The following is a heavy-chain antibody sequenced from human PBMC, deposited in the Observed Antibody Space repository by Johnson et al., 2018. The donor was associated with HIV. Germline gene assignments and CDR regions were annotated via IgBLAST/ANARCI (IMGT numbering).Heavy chain of an antibody. CDR1: GFTFSDFY. CDR3: ARESSPWGGDYAGYGLDI. Sequence: QVHLVESGGDLVKPGGSLRLSCTASGFTFSDFYMSWIRQAPGKGLEWVSYISTSGSTIYYADSVKGRFTISRDNAKKSLYLEMRDLRVDDTATYYCARESSPWGGDYAGYGLDIWGQGTRVAVSS. D-gene: IGHD4-17*01. V-gene: IGHV3-11*04. J-gene: IGHJ3*02. CDR2: ISTSGSTI.